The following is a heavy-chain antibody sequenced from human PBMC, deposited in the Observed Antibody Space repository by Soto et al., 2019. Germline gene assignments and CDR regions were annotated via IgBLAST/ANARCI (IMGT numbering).Heavy chain of an antibody. J-gene: IGHJ4*02. Sequence: PSETLSLTCPVSGYFISSSHWWGWIRQPPGKGLEWIGHINYSGSFYHDPSLKSRVTMSLDTSKHQFSLRLSSVTAADTAVYYCARAWGLYFDYWGQGTLVTVS. CDR3: ARAWGLYFDY. V-gene: IGHV4-28*05. D-gene: IGHD3-16*01. CDR1: GYFISSSHW. CDR2: INYSGSF.